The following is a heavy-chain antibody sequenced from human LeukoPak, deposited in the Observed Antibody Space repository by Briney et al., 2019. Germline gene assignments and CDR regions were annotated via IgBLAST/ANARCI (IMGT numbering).Heavy chain of an antibody. CDR3: ARAGIAGAFDI. V-gene: IGHV4-30-4*08. J-gene: IGHJ3*02. Sequence: SETLSLTCTVSGGSISSGDYYWSWIRQPPGKGPEWIGYIYYSGSTYYNPSLKRRVIISVDTSKNPSSLKLSSVTAADTAVYYCARAGIAGAFDIWGQGTMVTVSS. D-gene: IGHD2-21*01. CDR2: IYYSGST. CDR1: GGSISSGDYY.